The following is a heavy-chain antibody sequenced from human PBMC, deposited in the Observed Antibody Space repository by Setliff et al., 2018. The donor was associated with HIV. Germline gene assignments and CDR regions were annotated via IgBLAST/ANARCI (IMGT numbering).Heavy chain of an antibody. Sequence: SETLSLTCSVSGASIITDPHYWGWIRQSPGKGLEWIGNIFYGGNPHYSPSLKSRVTISMDTSRNTLYLQMNNLRPEDTAVYYCAKDFQWSTVNTPLNYQYGMDVWGQGTTVTVSS. CDR1: GASIITDPHY. D-gene: IGHD4-17*01. CDR2: IFYGGNP. CDR3: AKDFQWSTVNTPLNYQYGMDV. V-gene: IGHV4-39*02. J-gene: IGHJ6*02.